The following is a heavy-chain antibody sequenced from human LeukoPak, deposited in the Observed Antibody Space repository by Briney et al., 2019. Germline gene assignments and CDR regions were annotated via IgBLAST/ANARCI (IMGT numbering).Heavy chain of an antibody. Sequence: SETLSLTCAVSGGSISSNSYYWGWIRQPPGKGLEWIGSIYYSGSTYYNPSLKSRVTISVDTSKNQFSLKLSSVTAADTAVYYCARLGSSTGYNWFDPWGQGTLVTVSS. CDR1: GGSISSNSYY. CDR2: IYYSGST. CDR3: ARLGSSTGYNWFDP. D-gene: IGHD3-10*01. J-gene: IGHJ5*02. V-gene: IGHV4-39*07.